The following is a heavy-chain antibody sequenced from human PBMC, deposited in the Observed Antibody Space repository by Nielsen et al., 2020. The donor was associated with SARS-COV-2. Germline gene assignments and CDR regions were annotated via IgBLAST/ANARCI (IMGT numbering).Heavy chain of an antibody. CDR1: GFTFNIYA. CDR3: AKDGVVRGDALDL. D-gene: IGHD3-10*01. CDR2: VSSSGGCT. V-gene: IGHV3-23*01. Sequence: GESLKISCAASGFTFNIYAMAWVRRAPGRGLQWVTGVSSSGGCTYYTDSVKGRFTISRDNSKNTLYLDMHSLRVEDTAVYYCAKDGVVRGDALDLWGQGTMVTVSS. J-gene: IGHJ3*01.